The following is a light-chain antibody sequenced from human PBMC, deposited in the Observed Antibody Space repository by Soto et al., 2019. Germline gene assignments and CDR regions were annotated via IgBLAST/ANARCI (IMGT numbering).Light chain of an antibody. CDR3: QHYNSYSEA. J-gene: IGKJ1*01. CDR1: QSISGS. V-gene: IGKV1-39*01. CDR2: GAS. Sequence: DIQMTQSRSSLSSSVRDIFTITCRASQSISGSLNWYQQKPGKAPKLLIYGASTLQSGVPSRFSGSGSGTDYTLTISSLQPDDFATYYCQHYNSYSEAFGQGTKVDIK.